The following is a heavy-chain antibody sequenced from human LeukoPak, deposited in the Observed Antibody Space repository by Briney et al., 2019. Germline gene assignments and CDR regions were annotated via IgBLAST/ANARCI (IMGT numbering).Heavy chain of an antibody. CDR2: IWYDGSNK. Sequence: WGSLRLSCAASGFTFSSYGMHWVRQAPGKGLEWGAVIWYDGSNKYYADSVKGRFTISRDNSKNTLYLQMNSLRAEDTAVYYCARDESITMVRGVTGFDYWGQGTLVTVSS. CDR3: ARDESITMVRGVTGFDY. J-gene: IGHJ4*02. V-gene: IGHV3-33*01. CDR1: GFTFSSYG. D-gene: IGHD3-10*01.